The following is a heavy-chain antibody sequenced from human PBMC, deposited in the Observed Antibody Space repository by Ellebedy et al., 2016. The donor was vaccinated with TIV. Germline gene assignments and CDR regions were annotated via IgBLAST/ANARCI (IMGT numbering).Heavy chain of an antibody. CDR3: VTSAVGHSHGYYFDY. CDR2: LWYDGSRE. CDR1: GFTFSTYG. D-gene: IGHD3-22*01. V-gene: IGHV3-30*02. J-gene: IGHJ4*02. Sequence: PGGSLRLSCAASGFTFSTYGMHWVRQAPGKGLEWVAVLWYDGSREYYAGSVKGRFTITRDNSKNTVFLQMNGLTAEDTAVYYCVTSAVGHSHGYYFDYWGQGTLVTVSA.